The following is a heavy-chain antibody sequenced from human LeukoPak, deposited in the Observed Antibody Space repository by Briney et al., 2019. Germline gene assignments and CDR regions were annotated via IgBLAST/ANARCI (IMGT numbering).Heavy chain of an antibody. Sequence: ASVKVSCKASGYTFTSYYMHWVRQAPGQGLEWMGIINPSGGSTSYAQKFQGRVTTTRDTSTSTVYMELSSLRSEDTAVYYCARSYCSGGSCYLRIDYWGQGTLVTVSS. V-gene: IGHV1-46*01. CDR1: GYTFTSYY. CDR3: ARSYCSGGSCYLRIDY. J-gene: IGHJ4*02. CDR2: INPSGGST. D-gene: IGHD2-15*01.